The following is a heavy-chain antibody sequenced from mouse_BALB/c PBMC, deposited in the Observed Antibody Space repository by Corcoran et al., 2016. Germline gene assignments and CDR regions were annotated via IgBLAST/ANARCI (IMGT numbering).Heavy chain of an antibody. CDR3: ARGSFYGSSRYYYAMDY. CDR2: IDPANGNT. J-gene: IGHJ4*01. V-gene: IGHV14-3*02. Sequence: EVQLQQSGAELVKPGASVKLSCTASGFNIKDTYMHWVKQRPEQGLEWLGRIDPANGNTKYDPKFQGKATITADTSSNTAYLQLSSLTSEDTAVYYCARGSFYGSSRYYYAMDYWGQGTSVTVSS. CDR1: GFNIKDTY. D-gene: IGHD1-1*01.